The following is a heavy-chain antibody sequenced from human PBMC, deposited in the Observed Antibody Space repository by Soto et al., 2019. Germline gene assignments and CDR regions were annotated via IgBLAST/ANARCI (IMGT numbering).Heavy chain of an antibody. Sequence: HGGSLRIACAGSGVTLRRYWVNWVRQAPGKGLEWVASTKPDGSQSFYVDSVKGRFSISRDNGKNSLYLQMNGLRDEDTAVYYCLPGGDASTWGQGTLVTGSS. CDR1: GVTLRRYW. J-gene: IGHJ4*02. D-gene: IGHD3-16*01. V-gene: IGHV3-7*01. CDR3: LPGGDAST. CDR2: TKPDGSQS.